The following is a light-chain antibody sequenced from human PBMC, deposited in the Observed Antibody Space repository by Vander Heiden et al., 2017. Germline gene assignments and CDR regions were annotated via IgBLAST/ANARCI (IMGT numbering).Light chain of an antibody. Sequence: SYELTQPPSVSVSPGQTARITCSGDALPKQYAYWYQQKPGQAPVLVIYNDSERPSGIPERFSGSSSGTTVTVTISGVQAEDEADYYCQSADSSGTIVVFGGGTKLTVL. CDR2: NDS. V-gene: IGLV3-25*03. CDR1: ALPKQY. CDR3: QSADSSGTIVV. J-gene: IGLJ2*01.